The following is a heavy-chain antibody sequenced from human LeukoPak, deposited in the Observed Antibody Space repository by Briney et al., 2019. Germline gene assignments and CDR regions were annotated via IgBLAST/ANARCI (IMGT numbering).Heavy chain of an antibody. Sequence: GGSLRLSCAASGFTFSTYAMHWVRQAPGKGLEWGAVIWSDSTNKYYADYVRGRFTISRDNSKNTLYLQMSSLRAEETAMYYCARDRLTTVTTFHFDYWGQGTLVTVSS. CDR2: IWSDSTNK. V-gene: IGHV3-33*01. D-gene: IGHD4-17*01. J-gene: IGHJ4*02. CDR1: GFTFSTYA. CDR3: ARDRLTTVTTFHFDY.